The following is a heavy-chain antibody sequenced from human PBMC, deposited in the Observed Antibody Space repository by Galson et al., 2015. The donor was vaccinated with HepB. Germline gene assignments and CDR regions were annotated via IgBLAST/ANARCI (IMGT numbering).Heavy chain of an antibody. CDR2: ISSDGSNQ. J-gene: IGHJ6*03. CDR1: RYTFSDYG. D-gene: IGHD3-3*01. V-gene: IGHV3-30*18. CDR3: AKGPHYEFLGGYPYYMDV. Sequence: SMRFPCAASRYTFSDYGIHWVRQAPGRGLEWVVAISSDGSNQYYADSLKGRFTISRDNSKNTLYLQMNSLEAEDTAVYYCAKGPHYEFLGGYPYYMDVWGKGTTVTVSS.